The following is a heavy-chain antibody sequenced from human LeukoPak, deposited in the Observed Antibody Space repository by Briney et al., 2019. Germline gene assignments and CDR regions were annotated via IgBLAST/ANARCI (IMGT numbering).Heavy chain of an antibody. CDR1: GFTFSSYA. CDR3: AKGPHGYCSGGSCYYNYYDMDV. V-gene: IGHV3-23*01. CDR2: ISGGGGST. Sequence: GASLRLSCAASGFTFSSYAMSWVRQAPGKGLEWVSGISGGGGSTYYADSVKGRFTISRDNSKNTLYLQMNSLRAEDTAVYYCAKGPHGYCSGGSCYYNYYDMDVWGQGTTVTVSS. J-gene: IGHJ6*02. D-gene: IGHD2-15*01.